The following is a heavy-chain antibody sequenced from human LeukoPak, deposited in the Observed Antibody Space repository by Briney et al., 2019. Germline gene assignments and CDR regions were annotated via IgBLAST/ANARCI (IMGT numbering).Heavy chain of an antibody. CDR2: ISAYNGDT. V-gene: IGHV1-18*01. Sequence: ASEKVSCKASGYTFSTYGISWVRQAPGQGLEWMAWISAYNGDTNYAQKFQGRVTMTTDTYTSTAYMELKSLRSDDTAVYYCARDPRKTYSSGWYYFDYWGQGTLVTVSS. CDR1: GYTFSTYG. CDR3: ARDPRKTYSSGWYYFDY. J-gene: IGHJ4*02. D-gene: IGHD6-19*01.